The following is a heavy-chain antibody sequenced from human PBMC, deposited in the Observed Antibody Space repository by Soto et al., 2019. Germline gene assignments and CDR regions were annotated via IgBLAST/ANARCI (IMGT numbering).Heavy chain of an antibody. Sequence: ASVKVSCKVSGYTLTELSMHWVRQAPGKGLEWMGGFDPEDGETIYAQKFQGRVTMTEDTSTDTAYMELSSLRSEDTAVYYCATDSRDGYNFYYYYGMDVWGQGTTVTVSS. CDR1: GYTLTELS. CDR3: ATDSRDGYNFYYYYGMDV. CDR2: FDPEDGET. D-gene: IGHD5-12*01. J-gene: IGHJ6*02. V-gene: IGHV1-24*01.